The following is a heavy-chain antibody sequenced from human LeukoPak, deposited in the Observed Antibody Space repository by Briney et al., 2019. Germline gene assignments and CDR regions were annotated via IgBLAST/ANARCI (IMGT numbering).Heavy chain of an antibody. V-gene: IGHV3-48*04. CDR2: ISSSGSTI. J-gene: IGHJ4*02. D-gene: IGHD3-3*01. Sequence: PGGSLRLSCAASRFTFSSYSMNWVRQAPGKGLEWVSYISSSGSTIYYADSVKGRFSISRDNAKNSLYLQMNSLRAEATAVYYCVGDFRFLEDYWGQGTLVTVSS. CDR3: VGDFRFLEDY. CDR1: RFTFSSYS.